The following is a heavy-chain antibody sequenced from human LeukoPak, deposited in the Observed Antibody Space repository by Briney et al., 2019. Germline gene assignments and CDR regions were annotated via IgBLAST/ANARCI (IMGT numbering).Heavy chain of an antibody. J-gene: IGHJ6*03. D-gene: IGHD2-15*01. Sequence: GGSLRLSCAASGFTFSSYAMSGVRQAPGKGLEWVSAISGSGGSTYYADPVKGRFTISRDNSKNTLYLQMNSLRAEDTAVYYCAKGGRGAYYYYYMDVWGKGTTVTVSS. V-gene: IGHV3-23*01. CDR2: ISGSGGST. CDR1: GFTFSSYA. CDR3: AKGGRGAYYYYYMDV.